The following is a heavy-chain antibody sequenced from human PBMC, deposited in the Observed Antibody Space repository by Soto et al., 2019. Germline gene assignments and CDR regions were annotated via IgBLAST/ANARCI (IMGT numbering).Heavy chain of an antibody. CDR1: GFTFSSHW. CDR3: VRDSGDYNLDY. Sequence: EVQLVESGGGLVQPGGSLRLSCVASGFTFSSHWMHWVRRTPGTGLACVARIKSDGTYRDYGDSVQGRFTISRDNAKNTLYLHMNNLRADDTAVYYCVRDSGDYNLDYWGQGTLVTVSS. D-gene: IGHD4-17*01. V-gene: IGHV3-74*01. CDR2: IKSDGTYR. J-gene: IGHJ4*02.